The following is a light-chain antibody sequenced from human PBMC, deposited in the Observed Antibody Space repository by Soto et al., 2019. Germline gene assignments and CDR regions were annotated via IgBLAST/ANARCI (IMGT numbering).Light chain of an antibody. V-gene: IGKV3-15*01. CDR1: QSISNN. Sequence: IRVWQSPVTVSLTTGEKATLSCRASQSISNNFAWFQQKPGQVSRLLIYGASNRATGVSARFSGSGSGTEFTLTISSLQSEDFAVYYCLQYHYWWTFAQGTKVAIK. CDR2: GAS. CDR3: LQYHYWWT. J-gene: IGKJ1*01.